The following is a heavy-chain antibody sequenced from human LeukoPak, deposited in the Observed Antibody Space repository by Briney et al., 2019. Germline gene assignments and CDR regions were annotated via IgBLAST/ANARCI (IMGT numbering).Heavy chain of an antibody. CDR1: GFTFSRNA. CDR3: AILTTHSSSSQFDY. V-gene: IGHV3-23*01. D-gene: IGHD6-6*01. Sequence: QPGESLRLSCAASGFTFSRNAMSWVRQAPGKGLEWVSAISGSGTITYYADSVKGRFTISRDNSKDTLYLQMNSLRAEDTAIYFCAILTTHSSSSQFDYWGQGTLVTVSS. J-gene: IGHJ4*02. CDR2: ISGSGTIT.